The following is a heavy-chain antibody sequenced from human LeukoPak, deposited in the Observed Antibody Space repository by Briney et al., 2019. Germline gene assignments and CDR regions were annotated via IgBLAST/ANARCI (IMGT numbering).Heavy chain of an antibody. CDR2: INAGNGNT. J-gene: IGHJ6*04. D-gene: IGHD3-10*01. Sequence: ASVKVSCKASGYTFTSYAMHWVRQAPGQRLEWMGWINAGNGNTKYSQKFQGRVTITRDTSASTAYMELSGLRSEDTAVYYCARDYYYGSGGYGMDVWGKGTTVTVSS. CDR1: GYTFTSYA. CDR3: ARDYYYGSGGYGMDV. V-gene: IGHV1-3*01.